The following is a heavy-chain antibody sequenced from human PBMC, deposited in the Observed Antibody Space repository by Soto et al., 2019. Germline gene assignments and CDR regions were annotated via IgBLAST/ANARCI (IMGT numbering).Heavy chain of an antibody. CDR2: ISAHNGNT. Sequence: ASVKVSCKASGYTFTSYGISWVRQAPGQGLEWMGWISAHNGNTNYAQKLQGRVTMTTDTSTSTAYMELRSLRSDDTAVYYCARGSGSGSYYTPNLDYPYYFGYWGQGTLVTVSS. J-gene: IGHJ4*02. CDR1: GYTFTSYG. CDR3: ARGSGSGSYYTPNLDYPYYFGY. D-gene: IGHD3-10*01. V-gene: IGHV1-18*04.